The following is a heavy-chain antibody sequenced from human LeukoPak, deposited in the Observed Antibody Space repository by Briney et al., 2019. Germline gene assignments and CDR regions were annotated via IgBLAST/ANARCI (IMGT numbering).Heavy chain of an antibody. D-gene: IGHD3-22*01. J-gene: IGHJ4*02. CDR2: ISGSGTST. CDR3: AKDYDSSGYYILDY. V-gene: IGHV3-23*01. CDR1: GFTFSSYA. Sequence: GGSLRLSCAASGFTFSSYAMSWVRQAPGKGLEWVSGISGSGTSTYYADSVKGRFTISRDNSKNTLYLQMNSLRAEDTAVYYCAKDYDSSGYYILDYWGQGTLVTVSS.